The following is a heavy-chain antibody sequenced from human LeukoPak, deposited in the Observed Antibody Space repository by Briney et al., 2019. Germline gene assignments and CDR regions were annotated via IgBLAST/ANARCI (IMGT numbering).Heavy chain of an antibody. CDR2: ISAYNGNT. CDR1: GYTFTSYG. J-gene: IGHJ5*02. V-gene: IGHV1-18*01. CDR3: AGEERRYYDFWSGYLGWSAP. Sequence: ASVKVSCKASGYTFTSYGISWVRQAPGPGLEWMGWISAYNGNTTYAQKLQGRVTMTSDTSTSTAYIELRSPRSDDTAVYYCAGEERRYYDFWSGYLGWSAPWGQGTLVTVSA. D-gene: IGHD3-3*01.